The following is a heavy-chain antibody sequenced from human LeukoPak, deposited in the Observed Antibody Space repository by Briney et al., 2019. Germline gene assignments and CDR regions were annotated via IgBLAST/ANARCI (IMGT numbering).Heavy chain of an antibody. Sequence: PSETLSLTCIVSGGSISSGSWWGWIRQPPGKGLEWIGEIHHSGSTNYNPSLKSRVTLSVDKSKNQLSLRLTSVTAADTAVYYCARGGDYRFDYWGQGTLVTVSS. CDR3: ARGGDYRFDY. CDR2: IHHSGST. V-gene: IGHV4/OR15-8*01. D-gene: IGHD4-17*01. CDR1: GGSISSGSW. J-gene: IGHJ4*02.